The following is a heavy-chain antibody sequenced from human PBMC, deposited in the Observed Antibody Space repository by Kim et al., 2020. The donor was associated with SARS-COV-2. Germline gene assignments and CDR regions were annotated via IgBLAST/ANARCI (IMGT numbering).Heavy chain of an antibody. J-gene: IGHJ4*02. CDR3: ARGYYDSSGTSDY. Sequence: YNPSLKSRVTIAVDTANNQFSLKLSSVTAADTAVYYCARGYYDSSGTSDYWGQGTLVTVSS. V-gene: IGHV4-39*01. D-gene: IGHD3-22*01.